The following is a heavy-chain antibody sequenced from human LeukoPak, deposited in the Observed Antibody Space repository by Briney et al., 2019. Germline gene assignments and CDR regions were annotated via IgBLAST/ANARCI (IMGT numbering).Heavy chain of an antibody. D-gene: IGHD4-23*01. CDR1: GGSFSGYY. V-gene: IGHV4-59*08. CDR2: IYYSGST. CDR3: ARLSGGIHDY. Sequence: SETLSLTCAVYGGSFSGYYWSWIRQPPGKGLEWIGYIYYSGSTNYNPSLKSRVTISVDTSKNQFSLKLSSVTAADTAVYYCARLSGGIHDYWGQGTLVTVSS. J-gene: IGHJ4*02.